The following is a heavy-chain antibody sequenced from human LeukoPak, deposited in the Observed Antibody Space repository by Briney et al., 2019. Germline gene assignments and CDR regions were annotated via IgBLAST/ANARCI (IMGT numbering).Heavy chain of an antibody. Sequence: SQTLSLTCAISGDSVSSNSAAWNWLRQSPSRGLEWLGRTYYRSKWYNDYAVSVKSRITINPDTSKNQFSLQLNSVTPEDTAVYYCARAGGYSGYDGIDYWGQGTLVTVSS. V-gene: IGHV6-1*01. D-gene: IGHD5-12*01. CDR2: TYYRSKWYN. CDR1: GDSVSSNSAA. J-gene: IGHJ4*02. CDR3: ARAGGYSGYDGIDY.